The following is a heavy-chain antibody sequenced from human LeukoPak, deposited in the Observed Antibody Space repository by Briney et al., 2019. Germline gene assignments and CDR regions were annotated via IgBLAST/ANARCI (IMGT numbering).Heavy chain of an antibody. J-gene: IGHJ4*02. V-gene: IGHV3-30*18. D-gene: IGHD3-22*01. CDR2: ISYDGSNK. CDR1: RFTFSSYS. CDR3: TKGGYYDSSGYYYVRGQLDY. Sequence: GGSLRLSCAASRFTFSSYSMNWVRQAPGKGLEWVAVISYDGSNKYYADSVKGRFTISRDNSKNTLYLQMNSLRAEDTAVYYCTKGGYYDSSGYYYVRGQLDYWGQGTLVTVSS.